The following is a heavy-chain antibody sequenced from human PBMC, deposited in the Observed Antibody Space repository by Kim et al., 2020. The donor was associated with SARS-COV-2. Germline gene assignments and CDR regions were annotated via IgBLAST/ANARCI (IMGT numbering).Heavy chain of an antibody. CDR3: AKDMTMGDYDSEDAFDI. CDR1: GFTFDDYA. V-gene: IGHV3-9*01. J-gene: IGHJ3*02. CDR2: ISWNSGSI. Sequence: GGSLRLSCAASGFTFDDYAMHWVRQAPGKGLEWVSGISWNSGSIGYADSVKGRFIILRDNAKNSLYLQMNSLRAEDTALYYCAKDMTMGDYDSEDAFDIWGQGTMVTVSS. D-gene: IGHD3-22*01.